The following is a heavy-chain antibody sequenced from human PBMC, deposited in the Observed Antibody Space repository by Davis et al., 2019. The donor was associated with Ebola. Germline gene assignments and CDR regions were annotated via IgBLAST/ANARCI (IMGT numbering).Heavy chain of an antibody. CDR2: ISSDGSET. D-gene: IGHD6-13*01. CDR1: GFTFSTYW. CDR3: AKGGAVSSQSSGRGYFDS. J-gene: IGHJ4*02. V-gene: IGHV3-74*01. Sequence: PGGSLRLSCSASGFTFSTYWMHWVRQAPGKGLVWVSRISSDGSETSYADSVRGRFTISRDNAKNTLYLQMNSLRVEDTAVYYCAKGGAVSSQSSGRGYFDSWGQGTLATVSS.